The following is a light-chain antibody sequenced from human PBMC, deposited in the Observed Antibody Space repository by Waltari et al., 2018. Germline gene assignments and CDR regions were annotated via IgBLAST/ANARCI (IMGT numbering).Light chain of an antibody. CDR3: ASFTDTRNLV. V-gene: IGLV2-14*01. J-gene: IGLJ2*01. Sequence: QSALTQPASVSGSPGQSITISCTGSRRDIGDSDYVPWYQHRPTKAPKLMIYEVSSRPSGVSNRFSGSKSGNTASLTISGLQAEDEATYYCASFTDTRNLVFGGGTKLTVL. CDR2: EVS. CDR1: RRDIGDSDY.